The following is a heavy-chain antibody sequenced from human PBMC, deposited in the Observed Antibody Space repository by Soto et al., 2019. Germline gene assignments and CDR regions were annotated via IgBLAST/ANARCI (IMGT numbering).Heavy chain of an antibody. CDR1: GGSISSGGYY. D-gene: IGHD6-6*01. J-gene: IGHJ6*02. CDR2: IYYSGST. Sequence: PSETLSLTCTVSGGSISSGGYYWSWIRQHPGKGLEWIGYIYYSGSTYYNPSLKSRVTISVDTSKNQFSLKLSSVTAADTAVYYCASLNKLARTRYRSSPRHGVDVWGQGTTVTVSS. CDR3: ASLNKLARTRYRSSPRHGVDV. V-gene: IGHV4-31*03.